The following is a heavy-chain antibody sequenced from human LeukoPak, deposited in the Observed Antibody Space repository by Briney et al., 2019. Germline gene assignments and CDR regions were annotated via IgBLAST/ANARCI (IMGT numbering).Heavy chain of an antibody. Sequence: GGSLRLSCAASGFTFSTYAMHWVRQAPGKGLECVSAITGSGGSTYYGSSVKGRFTISRDNYKNTLYLQMDSLRDEDMAVYYCARSIQKAFDMWGQGTMVIVSS. CDR3: ARSIQKAFDM. V-gene: IGHV3-64*01. J-gene: IGHJ3*02. D-gene: IGHD5-18*01. CDR1: GFTFSTYA. CDR2: ITGSGGST.